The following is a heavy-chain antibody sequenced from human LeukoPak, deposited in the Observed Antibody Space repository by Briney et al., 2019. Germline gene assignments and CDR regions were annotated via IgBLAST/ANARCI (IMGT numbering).Heavy chain of an antibody. V-gene: IGHV3-23*01. D-gene: IGHD2-2*01. CDR3: AKVIGPAVIDSIDF. Sequence: GGSLILSCAASGFTFSNFAMSWVRQAPGKGLEWVSTFGRSGGDTYYADSLKGRFTVSRDNSRNTLSLQMNSLGADDTAIYYCAKVIGPAVIDSIDFWGQGTLVTVSS. CDR1: GFTFSNFA. CDR2: FGRSGGDT. J-gene: IGHJ4*02.